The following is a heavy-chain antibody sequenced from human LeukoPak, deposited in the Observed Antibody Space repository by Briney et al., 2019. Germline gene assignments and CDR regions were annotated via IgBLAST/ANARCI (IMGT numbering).Heavy chain of an antibody. CDR2: ISSSSSTI. CDR3: ARSLGGGYDFWSGYYPPFDY. V-gene: IGHV3-48*01. CDR1: TFSLSGYA. J-gene: IGHJ4*02. D-gene: IGHD3-3*01. Sequence: GGSLRLSCAASTFSLSGYAMIWVRQAPGKGLEWVSYISSSSSTIYYADSVKGRFTISRDNAKNSLYLQMNSLRAEDTAVYYCARSLGGGYDFWSGYYPPFDYWGQGTLVTVSS.